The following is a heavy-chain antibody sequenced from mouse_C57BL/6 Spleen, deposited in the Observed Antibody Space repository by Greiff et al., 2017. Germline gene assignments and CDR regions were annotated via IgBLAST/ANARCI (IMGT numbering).Heavy chain of an antibody. CDR1: GYTFTSYW. CDR2: IDPSDSYT. CDR3: ARDSIYYGDFYYAMDD. J-gene: IGHJ4*01. Sequence: QVQLKQSGAELVRPGTSVKLSCKASGYTFTSYWMHWVKQRPGQGLEWIGVIDPSDSYTNYNQKFKGKATLTVDPSSNTAYMQLSSLTSEDSAVYYCARDSIYYGDFYYAMDDWGQGTSVTVSS. D-gene: IGHD2-13*01. V-gene: IGHV1-59*01.